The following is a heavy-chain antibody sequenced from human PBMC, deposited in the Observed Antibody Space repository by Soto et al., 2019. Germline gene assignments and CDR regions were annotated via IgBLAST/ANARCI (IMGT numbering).Heavy chain of an antibody. CDR2: NYHSGTT. Sequence: SETLSLTCAVSGVPISTYYWSGIRQPPGKGLEWIGYNYHSGTTNYNPSLKSRVTISVDTSKNQFSLRLTSVTAADTAIYYCVREAYIGYGHAIDYWGQGTLVTVSS. CDR3: VREAYIGYGHAIDY. J-gene: IGHJ4*02. CDR1: GVPISTYY. V-gene: IGHV4-59*01. D-gene: IGHD5-12*01.